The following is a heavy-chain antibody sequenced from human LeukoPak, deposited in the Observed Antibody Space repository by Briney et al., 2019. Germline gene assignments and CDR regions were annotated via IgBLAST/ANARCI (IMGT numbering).Heavy chain of an antibody. CDR3: ARRYNWHDVFKAHMDV. Sequence: SETLSLTCAVHGGSISDSYWGSWVRQPPGKGLEWIGEIYHSGSTKYKPSLKSRVTISVDKSKNQFSLMLSSVTAADAAVYYCARRYNWHDVFKAHMDVWGDGTTVTVSS. CDR1: GGSISDSYW. J-gene: IGHJ6*04. D-gene: IGHD1-1*01. V-gene: IGHV4-4*02. CDR2: IYHSGST.